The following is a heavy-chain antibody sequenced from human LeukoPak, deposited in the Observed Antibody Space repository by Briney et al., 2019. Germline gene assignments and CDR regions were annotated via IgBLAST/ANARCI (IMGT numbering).Heavy chain of an antibody. V-gene: IGHV1-2*02. D-gene: IGHD1-26*01. CDR2: INPNSGGT. CDR3: ARDQWVGATSIYYYGMDV. CDR1: GYAFTGYF. J-gene: IGHJ6*02. Sequence: GASVKVSCKASGYAFTGYFMHWVRQAPGQGLEWMGWINPNSGGTNYAQKFQGRVTMTRDTSISTAYMELSRLRSDDTAVYYCARDQWVGATSIYYYGMDVWGQGTTVTVSS.